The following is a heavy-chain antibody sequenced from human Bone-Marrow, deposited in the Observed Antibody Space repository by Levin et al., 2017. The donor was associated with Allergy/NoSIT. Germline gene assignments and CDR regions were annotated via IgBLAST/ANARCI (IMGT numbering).Heavy chain of an antibody. CDR3: AIQQDDYDSSGYYQRLPFDY. CDR1: GFTFSSYA. V-gene: IGHV3-23*01. CDR2: ISGSGGST. Sequence: GGSLRLSCAASGFTFSSYAMSWVRQAPGKGLEWVSAISGSGGSTYYADSVKGRFTISRDNSKNTLYLQMNSLRAEDTAVYYCAIQQDDYDSSGYYQRLPFDYWGQGTLVTVSS. D-gene: IGHD3-22*01. J-gene: IGHJ4*02.